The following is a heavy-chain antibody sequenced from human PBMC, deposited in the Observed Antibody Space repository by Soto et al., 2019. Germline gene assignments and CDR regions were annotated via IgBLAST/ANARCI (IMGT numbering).Heavy chain of an antibody. V-gene: IGHV5-51*01. D-gene: IGHD1-7*01. CDR2: INPGDSDT. CDR3: ARQHTSNWNSPNYYYYYGMDV. CDR1: GYSFTSYW. Sequence: GESLKISCQGSGYSFTSYWIAWVRQMPGKGLEWMGVINPGDSDTRYRPSFQGQVTMSADKSISTAYLQWSSLKASDTAVYYCARQHTSNWNSPNYYYYYGMDVWGQGTPVTVSS. J-gene: IGHJ6*02.